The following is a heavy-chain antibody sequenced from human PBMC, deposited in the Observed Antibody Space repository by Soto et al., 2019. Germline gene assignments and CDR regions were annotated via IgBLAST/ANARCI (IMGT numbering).Heavy chain of an antibody. CDR3: ITDPYYDFWSGYHFDY. J-gene: IGHJ4*02. CDR1: GFSFSKAW. Sequence: VSLQLSCAASGFSFSKAWMSWVRLTPGKGLEWVGRIKNKTDGGITDYPAPVRDRFTISRDDSRSMLYLQMKSLKTEDTAVYYCITDPYYDFWSGYHFDYWGQGTLVTVSS. D-gene: IGHD3-3*01. V-gene: IGHV3-15*01. CDR2: IKNKTDGGIT.